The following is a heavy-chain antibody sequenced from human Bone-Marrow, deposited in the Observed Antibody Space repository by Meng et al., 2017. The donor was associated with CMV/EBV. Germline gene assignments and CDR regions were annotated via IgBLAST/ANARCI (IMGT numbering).Heavy chain of an antibody. V-gene: IGHV3-53*01. D-gene: IGHD1-1*01. CDR1: GFTLSNNY. Sequence: GESLKISCAASGFTLSNNYMNWVRQAPGKGLEWVSLLYSGGDTYYADSVRGRFTISRDSSKNTLYLQMNSLRAEDTAVYYCARAGGYASPQSYWGQGKVVNVAS. J-gene: IGHJ1*01. CDR2: LYSGGDT. CDR3: ARAGGYASPQSY.